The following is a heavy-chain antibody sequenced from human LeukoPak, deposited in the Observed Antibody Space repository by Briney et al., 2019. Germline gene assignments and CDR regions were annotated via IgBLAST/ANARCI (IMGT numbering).Heavy chain of an antibody. D-gene: IGHD7-27*01. V-gene: IGHV1-2*02. Sequence: ASVTVSCTPSGYTFSVFYIHWVRQAPGQGLEWMGWISPNSGGTDYAQRFQGRVTMTRDTSISTAYMELSSLRSDDTAVYYCAIQPWGSGNNWYFDLWGRGTLVTVSS. CDR3: AIQPWGSGNNWYFDL. CDR1: GYTFSVFY. J-gene: IGHJ2*01. CDR2: ISPNSGGT.